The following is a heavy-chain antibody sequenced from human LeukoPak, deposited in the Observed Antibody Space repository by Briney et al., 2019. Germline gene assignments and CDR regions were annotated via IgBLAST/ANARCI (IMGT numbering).Heavy chain of an antibody. CDR2: LYYTGIT. D-gene: IGHD3-3*01. CDR3: ARAPSDNDFWSGYYKGDSYYFDY. CDR1: GGSISSSSYY. Sequence: SETLSLTCTVSGGSISSSSYYWGWIRQPPGRVLEWIGSLYYTGITYYNPSLKSRGTITVDTSKNQCSLKLSSVNTADTAVYYCARAPSDNDFWSGYYKGDSYYFDYWGQGTLVTVSS. J-gene: IGHJ4*02. V-gene: IGHV4-39*07.